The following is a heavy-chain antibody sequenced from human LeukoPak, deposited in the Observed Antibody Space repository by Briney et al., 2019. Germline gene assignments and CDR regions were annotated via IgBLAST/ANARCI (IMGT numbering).Heavy chain of an antibody. V-gene: IGHV4-34*01. D-gene: IGHD3-22*01. CDR2: INHSGST. CDR1: GGSFSGYY. J-gene: IGHJ4*02. Sequence: SETLSLTCAVYGGSFSGYYWSWIRQPPGKGLEWIGEINHSGSTNHNPSLKSRVTISVDTSKNQFSLKLSSVTAADTAVYYCARQRTRITMIVVVHPRYYFDYWGQGTLVTVSS. CDR3: ARQRTRITMIVVVHPRYYFDY.